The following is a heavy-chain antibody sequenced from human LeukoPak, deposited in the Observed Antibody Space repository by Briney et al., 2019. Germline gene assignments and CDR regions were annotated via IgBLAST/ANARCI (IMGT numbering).Heavy chain of an antibody. J-gene: IGHJ5*02. Sequence: SETLSLTCAVYGGSFSGYYWSWIRQPPGKGLEWIGEINHSGSTNYNPSLKSRVTISVDTSKNQFSLKLSSVTAADTAVYYCARGWNVLRFLEWLLYGWFDPWGQGTLVTVSS. CDR2: INHSGST. CDR3: ARGWNVLRFLEWLLYGWFDP. CDR1: GGSFSGYY. V-gene: IGHV4-34*01. D-gene: IGHD3-3*01.